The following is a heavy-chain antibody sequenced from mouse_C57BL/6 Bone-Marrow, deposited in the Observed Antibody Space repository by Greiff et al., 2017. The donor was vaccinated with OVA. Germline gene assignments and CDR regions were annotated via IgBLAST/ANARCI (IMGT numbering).Heavy chain of an antibody. Sequence: EVQLQQSGPELVKPGASVKMSCKASGYTFTDYNMHWVKQSHGKSLEWIGYINPNNGGTSYNQKFKGKSTLTVDKSSSTAYMQLSSLTSEDSAVYYCARCYYGSSYVGFAYWGQGTLVTVSA. J-gene: IGHJ3*01. V-gene: IGHV1-22*01. CDR1: GYTFTDYN. D-gene: IGHD1-1*01. CDR2: INPNNGGT. CDR3: ARCYYGSSYVGFAY.